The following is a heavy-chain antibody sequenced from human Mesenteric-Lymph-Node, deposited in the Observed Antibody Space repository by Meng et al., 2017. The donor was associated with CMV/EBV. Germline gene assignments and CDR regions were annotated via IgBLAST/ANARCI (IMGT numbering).Heavy chain of an antibody. CDR1: GYTFNAYA. V-gene: IGHV1-3*01. CDR2: INSANGDT. Sequence: ASGYTFNAYAVHWGRQAPGQRLQWMGRINSANGDTKYSQKYQDRVTITRDTSATYMELNSLTSEDTAFYYCAGSSGAYFDWLPDFWGQGTLVTVSS. D-gene: IGHD3-9*01. J-gene: IGHJ4*02. CDR3: AGSSGAYFDWLPDF.